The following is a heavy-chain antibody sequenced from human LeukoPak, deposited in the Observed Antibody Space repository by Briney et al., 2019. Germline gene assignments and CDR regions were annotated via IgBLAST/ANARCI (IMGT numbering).Heavy chain of an antibody. CDR1: GCSISSYY. J-gene: IGHJ4*02. Sequence: SETLSLTCTVSGCSISSYYWSWIRQPPGKGLEWIGYIYYSGSTNYNPSLKSRVTISVDASKNQFTLKLSSVTAADTAVYYCASSKSSSTSCLYYWGQGTLVTVSS. V-gene: IGHV4-59*01. CDR2: IYYSGST. D-gene: IGHD2-2*01. CDR3: ASSKSSSTSCLYY.